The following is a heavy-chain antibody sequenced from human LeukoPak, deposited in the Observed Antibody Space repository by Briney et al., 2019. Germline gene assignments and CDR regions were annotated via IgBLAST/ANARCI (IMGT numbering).Heavy chain of an antibody. CDR3: AKDTGYSSGKGYFDY. Sequence: PGRSPRLSCAASGFTFDDYAMHWVRQAPGKGLEWVSGISWNSGSIGYADSVKGRFTISRDNAKNSLYLQMNSLRAEDTALYYCAKDTGYSSGKGYFDYWGQGTLVTVSS. V-gene: IGHV3-9*01. D-gene: IGHD6-19*01. CDR1: GFTFDDYA. CDR2: ISWNSGSI. J-gene: IGHJ4*02.